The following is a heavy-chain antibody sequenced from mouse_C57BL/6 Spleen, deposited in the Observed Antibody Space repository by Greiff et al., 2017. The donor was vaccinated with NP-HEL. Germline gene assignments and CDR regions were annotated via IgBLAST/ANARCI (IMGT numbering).Heavy chain of an antibody. CDR2: IYPGDGDT. D-gene: IGHD3-2*02. Sequence: VQLQQSGPELVKPGASVKISCKASGYAFSSSWMNWVKQRPGKGLEWIGRIYPGDGDTNYNGKFKGKATLTADKSSSTAYMQLSSLTSEDSAVYFCARGGQLRPYFDYWGKGTTLTVST. J-gene: IGHJ2*01. CDR3: ARGGQLRPYFDY. CDR1: GYAFSSSW. V-gene: IGHV1-82*01.